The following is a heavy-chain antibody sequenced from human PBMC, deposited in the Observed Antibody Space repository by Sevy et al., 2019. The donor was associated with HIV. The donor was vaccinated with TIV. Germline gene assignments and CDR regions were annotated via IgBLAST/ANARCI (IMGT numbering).Heavy chain of an antibody. CDR1: GFTVSSNY. V-gene: IGHV3-66*02. CDR3: ARELDESSGFYSFDY. Sequence: GGSLRLSCAASGFTVSSNYMSWVRQAPGKGLEWASVIYSGAGTYYADSVKGRFTISRDNSKNSLYLQMNSLRAEDTALYYCARELDESSGFYSFDYWGQGTLVTVSS. CDR2: IYSGAGT. D-gene: IGHD3-22*01. J-gene: IGHJ4*02.